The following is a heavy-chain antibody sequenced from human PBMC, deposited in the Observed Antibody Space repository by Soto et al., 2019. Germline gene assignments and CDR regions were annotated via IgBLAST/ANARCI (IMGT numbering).Heavy chain of an antibody. CDR1: EFTFSSYT. Sequence: SLRHSCAASEFTFSSYTMHRVRQAPGKGLEWVAVMSYDGGNKYYADSVKGRFTISRDNSKNTLYLQMDSLRAEDTALYYCARDRGGGIAAAGTSRWFDPWGQGTLVTVSS. CDR2: MSYDGGNK. D-gene: IGHD6-13*01. V-gene: IGHV3-30-3*01. CDR3: ARDRGGGIAAAGTSRWFDP. J-gene: IGHJ5*02.